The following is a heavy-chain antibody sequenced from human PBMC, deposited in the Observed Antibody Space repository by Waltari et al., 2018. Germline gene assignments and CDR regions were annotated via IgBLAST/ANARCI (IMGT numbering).Heavy chain of an antibody. J-gene: IGHJ4*02. CDR3: ARATAGFGDFDY. CDR1: GFTFSSYE. V-gene: IGHV3-48*03. CDR2: ISSSGSTI. Sequence: EVQLVESGGGLVQPGGSLRLSCAASGFTFSSYELNWFRQAPGKGLEGVSDISSSGSTIYYADSVKGRFTISRDNAKNSLYLQMNSLRAEDTAVYYCARATAGFGDFDYWGQGTLVTVSS. D-gene: IGHD3-10*01.